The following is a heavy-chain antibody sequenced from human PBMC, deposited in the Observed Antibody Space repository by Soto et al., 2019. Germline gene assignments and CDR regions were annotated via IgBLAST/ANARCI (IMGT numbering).Heavy chain of an antibody. CDR2: INHSVST. CDR3: TVGGRHQLIPTPISAAMAY. D-gene: IGHD6-13*01. Sequence: QNSGPGLEWIGEINHSVSTSYNPSLKSRVTISVDMSKNQFSLKLSSVSGADTAVYYCTVGGRHQLIPTPISAAMAYSGQGTLVTSPQ. J-gene: IGHJ4*02. V-gene: IGHV4-34*01.